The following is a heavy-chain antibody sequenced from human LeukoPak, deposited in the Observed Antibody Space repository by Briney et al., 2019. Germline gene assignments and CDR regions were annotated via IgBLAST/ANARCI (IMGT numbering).Heavy chain of an antibody. CDR3: AKVGDYSNHWYGDVYFDI. D-gene: IGHD6-13*01. CDR2: ISYDGRA. CDR1: GDSMSTKSYY. V-gene: IGHV4-39*07. Sequence: KTSETLSLTCAVFGDSMSTKSYYWGWVRQPPGKGLEWIGTISYDGRAYSNPSLQSRLTISIDASKNQYSLRLTCMTAADSAVYYCAKVGDYSNHWYGDVYFDIWGQGTLVAVSS. J-gene: IGHJ4*02.